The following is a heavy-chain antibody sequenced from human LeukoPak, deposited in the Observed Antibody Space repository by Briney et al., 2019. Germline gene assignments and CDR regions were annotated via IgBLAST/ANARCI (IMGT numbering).Heavy chain of an antibody. CDR3: ARCAAAGTNYYYGMDV. CDR2: IYPGDSDT. D-gene: IGHD6-13*01. V-gene: IGHV5-51*01. CDR1: GYSFTSYW. J-gene: IGHJ6*02. Sequence: GESPKISCKGSGYSFTSYWIGWVRQMPGEGLEWMGIIYPGDSDTRYSPSFQGQVTISADKSISTAYLQWSSLKASDTAMYYCARCAAAGTNYYYGMDVWGQGTTVTVSS.